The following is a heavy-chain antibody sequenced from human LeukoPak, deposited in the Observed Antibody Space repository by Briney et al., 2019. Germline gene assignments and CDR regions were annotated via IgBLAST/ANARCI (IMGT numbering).Heavy chain of an antibody. Sequence: GGSLRLSCAASGITFSDYHMSWVRQAPGKGLEWVSAISASGYSSDHADSVKGRFTTSRENSKNTLYLQMNSLRAEDTAVYYCTRDIAYDSAGTYNFHGNWGQGTLVTVSS. CDR3: TRDIAYDSAGTYNFHGN. V-gene: IGHV3-23*01. CDR1: GITFSDYH. CDR2: ISASGYSS. D-gene: IGHD3-10*01. J-gene: IGHJ4*02.